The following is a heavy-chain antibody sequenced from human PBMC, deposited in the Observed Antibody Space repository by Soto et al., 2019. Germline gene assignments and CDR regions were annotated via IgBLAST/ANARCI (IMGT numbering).Heavy chain of an antibody. CDR1: RFTFSDYG. J-gene: IGHJ6*03. CDR3: AKDLVTGTTPSYYHYMDV. Sequence: LRLSCAASRFTFSDYGMHWVRQAPGKGLEWVAVISYDGNNKYYADSVKGRFTISRDNSRNTVYLQMNSLRGEDTAVYYCAKDLVTGTTPSYYHYMDVWGKGTTVTVSS. D-gene: IGHD1-7*01. V-gene: IGHV3-30*18. CDR2: ISYDGNNK.